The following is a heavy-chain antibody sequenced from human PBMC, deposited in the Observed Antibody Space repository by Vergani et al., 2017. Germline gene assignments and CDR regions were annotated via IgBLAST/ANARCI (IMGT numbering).Heavy chain of an antibody. CDR2: ITPFNGNT. D-gene: IGHD2-2*01. CDR1: GFTFTYRY. Sequence: QVQLVESGGGVVQPGRSLRLSCAASGFTFTYRYLHWVRQAPGQALEWMGWITPFNGNTNYAQKFQDRVTITRDRSMSTAYMELSSLRSEDTAMYYCALAESSTSCINSVCITPETGSWFDPWGQGTLVTVSS. CDR3: ALAESSTSCINSVCITPETGSWFDP. J-gene: IGHJ5*02. V-gene: IGHV1-45*02.